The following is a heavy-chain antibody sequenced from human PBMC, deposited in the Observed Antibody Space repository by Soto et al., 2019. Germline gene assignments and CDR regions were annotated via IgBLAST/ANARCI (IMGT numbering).Heavy chain of an antibody. Sequence: GGSLRLSCAASGFTFSRHSMNWVRQAPGKGLEWVSCISGTGTFIYYSDSVKGRFTISRDDAKSSLYLQMNSLTAEDTAVYYCARGSVIDTGDALDIWGPGTMVTVSS. J-gene: IGHJ3*02. CDR2: ISGTGTFI. CDR1: GFTFSRHS. V-gene: IGHV3-21*06. CDR3: ARGSVIDTGDALDI. D-gene: IGHD2-21*01.